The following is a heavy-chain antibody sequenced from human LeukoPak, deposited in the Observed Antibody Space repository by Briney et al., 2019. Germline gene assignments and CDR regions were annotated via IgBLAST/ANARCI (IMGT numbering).Heavy chain of an antibody. D-gene: IGHD6-13*01. V-gene: IGHV3-9*01. CDR1: GFTFDDYA. CDR2: ISWNSGSV. J-gene: IGHJ6*02. CDR3: AKDAYSSSWPYYYYYYGMDV. Sequence: PGGSLRLSCAASGFTFDDYAMHWVRQAPGKGLEWVSGISWNSGSVSYADSVKGRFTISRDNAKNSLYLQMNRLIAKDTALYYCAKDAYSSSWPYYYYYYGMDVWGQGTTVTVSS.